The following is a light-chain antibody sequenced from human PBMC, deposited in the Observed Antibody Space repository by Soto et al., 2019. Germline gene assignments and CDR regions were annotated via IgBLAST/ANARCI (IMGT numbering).Light chain of an antibody. CDR3: TSPTPGSLYV. Sequence: QSVLTQPASVSGSPGQSITISCGVTSSDVGGYNYVSWYQQYPGRVPKLLIYKVSNRPSGVSNRFSGSKSGNTASLTISGLQAEDEADYFCTSPTPGSLYVFGTGTKVTVL. J-gene: IGLJ1*01. CDR2: KVS. CDR1: SSDVGGYNY. V-gene: IGLV2-14*01.